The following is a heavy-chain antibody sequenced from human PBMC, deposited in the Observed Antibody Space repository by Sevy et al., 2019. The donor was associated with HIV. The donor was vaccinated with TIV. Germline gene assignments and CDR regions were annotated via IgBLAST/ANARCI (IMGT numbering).Heavy chain of an antibody. CDR3: ARERVYCSGGSCKPGGWFDP. CDR2: INPNSSGT. Sequence: ASVKVSCKASGYTFTGYYMHWVRQAPGQGLEWMGWINPNSSGTNYAQKFQGRVTMTRDTSISTAYMELGRLRSDDTAVYYCARERVYCSGGSCKPGGWFDPWGQGTLVTVSS. CDR1: GYTFTGYY. J-gene: IGHJ5*02. V-gene: IGHV1-2*02. D-gene: IGHD2-15*01.